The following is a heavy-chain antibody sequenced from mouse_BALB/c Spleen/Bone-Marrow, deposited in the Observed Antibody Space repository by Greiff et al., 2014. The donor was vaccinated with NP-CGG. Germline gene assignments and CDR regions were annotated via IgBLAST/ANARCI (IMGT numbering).Heavy chain of an antibody. V-gene: IGHV1-5*01. Sequence: VQLQQPGTVLARPGAAVKMSCKASGYTFSNYWMHWIKQRPGQGLEWIGTIHPGNSDTTYNQKFKGKAKLTAVTSTSTAYMELSSLTNEGSAVYYCTTLARNTFDYWGQGTSLTVSS. D-gene: IGHD5-1-1*01. CDR3: TTLARNTFDY. J-gene: IGHJ2*02. CDR2: IHPGNSDT. CDR1: GYTFSNYW.